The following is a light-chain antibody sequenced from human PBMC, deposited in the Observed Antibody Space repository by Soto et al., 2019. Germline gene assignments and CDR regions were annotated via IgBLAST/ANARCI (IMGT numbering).Light chain of an antibody. Sequence: IVLTQSPGTLSLSPWERATLSCRASQSVSSSYLAWYQQKPGQAPRPLIYGASSRATGIPDRFSGSGSGTDFTLTISRLEPEDFAVYYCQQYGSSPTTFGQGTRLEIK. J-gene: IGKJ5*01. CDR2: GAS. V-gene: IGKV3-20*01. CDR1: QSVSSSY. CDR3: QQYGSSPTT.